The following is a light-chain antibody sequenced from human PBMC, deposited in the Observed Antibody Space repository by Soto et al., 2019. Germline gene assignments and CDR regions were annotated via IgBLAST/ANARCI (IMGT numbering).Light chain of an antibody. Sequence: DIQMTQSPSSLSASVGDRVTITCRASQNMTSYLNWYQQKPGKAPKLLIYAASNLQSGVPSRFSGSGSGPDFTLTISSLQPEDFATYYCQQSYGFGQGTKLEIK. V-gene: IGKV1-39*01. J-gene: IGKJ2*01. CDR3: QQSYG. CDR2: AAS. CDR1: QNMTSY.